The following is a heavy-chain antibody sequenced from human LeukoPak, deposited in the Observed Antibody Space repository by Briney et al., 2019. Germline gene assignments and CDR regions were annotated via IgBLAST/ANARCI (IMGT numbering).Heavy chain of an antibody. CDR1: GGTFSSYA. CDR2: IIPILGIA. J-gene: IGHJ4*02. CDR3: ASSESEPVDYVWGSYRSDY. V-gene: IGHV1-69*04. D-gene: IGHD3-16*02. Sequence: GASVKVSCKASGGTFSSYAISWVRQAPGQGLEWMGRIIPILGIANYAQKFQGRVTITADKSTSTAYMELSSLRSEDTAVYYCASSESEPVDYVWGSYRSDYWGQGTLVTVSS.